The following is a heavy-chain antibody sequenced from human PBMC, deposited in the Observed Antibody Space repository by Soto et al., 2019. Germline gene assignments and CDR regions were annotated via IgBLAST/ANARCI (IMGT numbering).Heavy chain of an antibody. CDR3: ARHGQWLVTGYFYYGMEV. CDR2: IYYSGNT. V-gene: IGHV4-59*08. Sequence: SETLSLTCTVSGGSVNTYYWSWIRQPPGKGLEWIGYIYYSGNTNYNPSLKSRVTISVDTSKIQFSLKLSSVTAADTAVYYCARHGQWLVTGYFYYGMEVWGQGATVTVSS. J-gene: IGHJ6*02. D-gene: IGHD6-19*01. CDR1: GGSVNTYY.